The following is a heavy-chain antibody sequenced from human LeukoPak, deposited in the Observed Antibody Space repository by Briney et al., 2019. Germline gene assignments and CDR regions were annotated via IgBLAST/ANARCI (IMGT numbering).Heavy chain of an antibody. CDR1: GFTFSSYA. D-gene: IGHD6-13*01. CDR3: AKGGSSWTTDLYYFDY. Sequence: GGSLRLSCAASGFTFSSYAMSWVRQAPGKGLEWVSVISGSGGSTYYADSVKGRFTISRDNSKNALYLQMNSLRAEDTAGYYCAKGGSSWTTDLYYFDYWGQGTLVSVSS. V-gene: IGHV3-23*01. J-gene: IGHJ4*02. CDR2: ISGSGGST.